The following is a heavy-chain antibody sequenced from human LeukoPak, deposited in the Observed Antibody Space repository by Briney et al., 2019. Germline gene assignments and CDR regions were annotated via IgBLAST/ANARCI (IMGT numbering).Heavy chain of an antibody. CDR2: INPNSGGT. V-gene: IGHV1-2*02. CDR3: ARVQVVLKSSSRYRGWFDP. J-gene: IGHJ5*02. Sequence: ASVKVSCKASGYTFTGYYMHWVRQAPGQGLEWMGWINPNSGGTNYAQKFQGRVTMTRDTSISTAYMELSRLRSDDTAVYYCARVQVVLKSSSRYRGWFDPWGQGTLVTVSS. CDR1: GYTFTGYY. D-gene: IGHD6-13*01.